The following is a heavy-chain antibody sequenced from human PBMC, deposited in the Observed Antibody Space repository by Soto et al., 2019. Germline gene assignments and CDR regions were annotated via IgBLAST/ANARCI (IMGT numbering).Heavy chain of an antibody. Sequence: SETLSLTCAVSGYSISSGYYWGWIRQPPGKGLEWIASIYHRGRTKYNPSLKSRVTISVDTSKNQISLKLTSVTAADTAVYYCERVKCELSSPPIDYWGQGTLVTVSS. CDR1: GYSISSGYY. CDR2: IYHRGRT. V-gene: IGHV4-38-2*01. D-gene: IGHD1-26*01. J-gene: IGHJ4*02. CDR3: ERVKCELSSPPIDY.